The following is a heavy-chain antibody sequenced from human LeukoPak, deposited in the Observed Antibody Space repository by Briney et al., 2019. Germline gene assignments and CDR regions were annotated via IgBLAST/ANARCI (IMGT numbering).Heavy chain of an antibody. Sequence: GGSLRLSCAASGFTVSSNYMSWVRQVPGKGLEWVSVIYSGGSTYYADSVKGRFTISRDNSKNTLYLQMNSLRAEDTAVYYCARDISGSDGYWGQGTLVTVSS. D-gene: IGHD3-10*01. J-gene: IGHJ4*02. CDR1: GFTVSSNY. CDR2: IYSGGST. CDR3: ARDISGSDGY. V-gene: IGHV3-53*01.